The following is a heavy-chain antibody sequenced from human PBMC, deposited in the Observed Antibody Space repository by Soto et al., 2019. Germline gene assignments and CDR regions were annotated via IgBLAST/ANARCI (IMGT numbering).Heavy chain of an antibody. V-gene: IGHV3-30*18. D-gene: IGHD3-3*01. CDR2: ISYDGNTQ. CDR3: AKNGRMTLVGVAKGGFDS. CDR1: GFTFSDYG. Sequence: QVHLVESVGGVVQPGRSLRLSCAASGFTFSDYGVNWVRQAPGKGLEWVALISYDGNTQYYADSVRGRFTISRDNSKNTLYLQMNSLRVEDTALYYCAKNGRMTLVGVAKGGFDSWGQGTLVTVSS. J-gene: IGHJ4*02.